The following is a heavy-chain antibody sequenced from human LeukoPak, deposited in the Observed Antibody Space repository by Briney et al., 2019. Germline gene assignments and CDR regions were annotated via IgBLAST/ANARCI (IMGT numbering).Heavy chain of an antibody. Sequence: SVKVSCKTSGGTFTSYAITWVRQAPGQGLEWMGKIIPISGTTNYAQKFQGRVTFTADESTSTAYMELSSLRSEDTAVYWCARANGGGLDYWGQGTLITVSS. D-gene: IGHD3-10*01. J-gene: IGHJ4*02. CDR2: IIPISGTT. V-gene: IGHV1-69*13. CDR3: ARANGGGLDY. CDR1: GGTFTSYA.